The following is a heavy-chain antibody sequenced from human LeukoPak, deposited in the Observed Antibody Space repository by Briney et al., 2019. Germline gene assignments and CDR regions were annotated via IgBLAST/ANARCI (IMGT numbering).Heavy chain of an antibody. V-gene: IGHV3-49*04. J-gene: IGHJ4*02. CDR1: GFPFGDYS. CDR2: IRGETYGGTT. D-gene: IGHD3-10*01. Sequence: GGSQRLSCTASGFPFGDYSMIWVRQAPGKGLEWVGSIRGETYGGTTEYAASVKGRLILSRDDSKSIAYLQLSSLKTEDTAVYYCTREKIPGLFGVLFWGQGTLVTVSS. CDR3: TREKIPGLFGVLF.